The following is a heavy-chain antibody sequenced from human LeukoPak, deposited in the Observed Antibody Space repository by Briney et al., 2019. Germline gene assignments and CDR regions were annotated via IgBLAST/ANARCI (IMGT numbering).Heavy chain of an antibody. J-gene: IGHJ4*02. CDR2: SYLSGTT. D-gene: IGHD3-22*01. CDR1: GDSINSLDL. Sequence: PSGTLSLTCTVSGDSINSLDLWSWVRQPPGKGLGWIGESYLSGTTHSNPSVKSRVTISIDKSKNQFFLNLSSVTAADTAVYYCAGLVGRYSSGLYYYYFDYWGQGTLVTVSS. V-gene: IGHV4-4*02. CDR3: AGLVGRYSSGLYYYYFDY.